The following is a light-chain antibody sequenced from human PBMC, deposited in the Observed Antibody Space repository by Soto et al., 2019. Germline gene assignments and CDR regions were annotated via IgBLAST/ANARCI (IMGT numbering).Light chain of an antibody. CDR1: SSNIGAGYN. V-gene: IGLV1-40*01. CDR3: QSYGSSLSGVV. CDR2: GNS. Sequence: QSVLTQPPSVSGAPGQRVTISCTGSSSNIGAGYNLHWYRQLPGTAPKLLIYGNSNRPSGVPDRFSGSKSGTSDSLAITGLQAEDEADYSCQSYGSSLSGVVFGGGTKLTVL. J-gene: IGLJ2*01.